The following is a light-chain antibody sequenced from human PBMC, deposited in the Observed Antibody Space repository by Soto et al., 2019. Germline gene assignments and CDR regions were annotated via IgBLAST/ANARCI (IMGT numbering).Light chain of an antibody. V-gene: IGLV2-23*02. CDR1: SSDFGNYNL. Sequence: QSALSQPASVPGSPGQSITISCTGTSSDFGNYNLVSWYQQHPGKVPKLILFEVNKRPSGVSGRFSGSKSGNTASLTISGLQAEDEADYYCCSFTSSNTHVFGNGTKVTVL. CDR3: CSFTSSNTHV. J-gene: IGLJ1*01. CDR2: EVN.